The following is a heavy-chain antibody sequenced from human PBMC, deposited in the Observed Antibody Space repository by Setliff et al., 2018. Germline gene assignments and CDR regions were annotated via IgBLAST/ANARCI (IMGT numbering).Heavy chain of an antibody. CDR2: VYYSGNT. J-gene: IGHJ4*02. D-gene: IGHD3-22*01. Sequence: PSETLSLTCTVSGGSISNYYWSWIRQPPGKGLEWIGCVYYSGNTYYSPSLKSRVTMFVDTSKNQFSLMLYSVTAADTAIYYCARYDSSGYSENYYFDYWGQGTLVTVSS. CDR3: ARYDSSGYSENYYFDY. CDR1: GGSISNYY. V-gene: IGHV4-59*04.